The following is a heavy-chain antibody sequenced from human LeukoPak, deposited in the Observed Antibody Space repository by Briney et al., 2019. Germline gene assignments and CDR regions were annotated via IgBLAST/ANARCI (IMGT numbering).Heavy chain of an antibody. CDR1: GFTFSSYS. CDR3: ASCCSSGWYFPFDY. D-gene: IGHD6-19*01. Sequence: GGSLRLSCAASGFTFSSYSMNWVRQAPGKGLEWVSSISSSSSYIYYADSVKGRFTISRDNAKNSLYLQMNSLRAEDTAVYYCASCCSSGWYFPFDYWGQGTLVTVSS. J-gene: IGHJ4*02. CDR2: ISSSSSYI. V-gene: IGHV3-21*01.